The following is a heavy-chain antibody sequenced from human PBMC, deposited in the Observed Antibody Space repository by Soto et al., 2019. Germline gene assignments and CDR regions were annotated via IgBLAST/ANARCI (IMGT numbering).Heavy chain of an antibody. CDR1: GGSISGVGYS. Sequence: SETLSLTCAVSGGSISGVGYSWSWIRQPPGGGLKWIAYMYPSGTFVKSPSLKTRLTMSLNRSKNQFSLTLNSMTAADTAVYYCARAPFYSGSGNYNNLIFDAWGQGIQVTVSS. CDR2: MYPSGTF. V-gene: IGHV4-30-2*01. CDR3: ARAPFYSGSGNYNNLIFDA. J-gene: IGHJ5*02. D-gene: IGHD3-10*01.